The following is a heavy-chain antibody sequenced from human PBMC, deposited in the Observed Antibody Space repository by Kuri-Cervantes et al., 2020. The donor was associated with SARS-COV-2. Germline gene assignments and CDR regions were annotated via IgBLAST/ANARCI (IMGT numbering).Heavy chain of an antibody. V-gene: IGHV3-9*01. D-gene: IGHD6-19*01. CDR2: ISWNSGSI. CDR3: AKRGWDDAFDI. CDR1: GFTFDDYA. J-gene: IGHJ3*02. Sequence: SLKISCAASGFTFDDYAMHWVRQAPGKGLEWVSGISWNSGSIGYADSVKGRFTISRDNAKNSLYLQMNSLRAEDTALYYCAKRGWDDAFDIWGQGTMVTVSS.